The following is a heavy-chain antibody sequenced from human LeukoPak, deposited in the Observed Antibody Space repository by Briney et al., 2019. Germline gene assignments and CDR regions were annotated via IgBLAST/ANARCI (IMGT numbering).Heavy chain of an antibody. CDR1: GFTFSSYA. Sequence: GGSLRLSCAASGFTFSSYAMYWVRQAPGKGLEWGSAISGGGVSTYYADSVKGRFTISRDNSKNTLHLQMNSLRAEDTAVYYCAKAPGVVAAVDEYFQHWGQGTLVTVSS. D-gene: IGHD2-15*01. J-gene: IGHJ1*01. CDR3: AKAPGVVAAVDEYFQH. CDR2: ISGGGVST. V-gene: IGHV3-23*01.